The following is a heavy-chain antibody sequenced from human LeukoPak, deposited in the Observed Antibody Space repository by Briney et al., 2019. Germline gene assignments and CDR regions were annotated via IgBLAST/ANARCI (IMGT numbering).Heavy chain of an antibody. CDR1: GFDFESYT. J-gene: IGHJ4*02. V-gene: IGHV3-21*04. CDR2: ISATSSDI. Sequence: GGSLRLSCGASGFDFESYTMTWVRQAPGKGLEWVSLISATSSDINYAESVRGRFTITRDNAKNSLFLQMDSLRVEDTAIYYCAKGLFSAFDKYLDSWGKGTLVTVSS. CDR3: AKGLFSAFDKYLDS. D-gene: IGHD5-12*01.